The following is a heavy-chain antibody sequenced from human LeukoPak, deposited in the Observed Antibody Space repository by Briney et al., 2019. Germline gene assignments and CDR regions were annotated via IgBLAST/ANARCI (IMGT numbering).Heavy chain of an antibody. J-gene: IGHJ4*02. Sequence: GGSLRLSCTASGFTFSSYWMSWVRQAPGRGLEWVANIKQDGNEKYYVDSVKGRFTISRDNAKNSLFLQMSSLRDEDTAVYYCARDRGQLVIPFFFDYWGQGILVTVSS. CDR1: GFTFSSYW. CDR3: ARDRGQLVIPFFFDY. V-gene: IGHV3-7*01. CDR2: IKQDGNEK. D-gene: IGHD3-9*01.